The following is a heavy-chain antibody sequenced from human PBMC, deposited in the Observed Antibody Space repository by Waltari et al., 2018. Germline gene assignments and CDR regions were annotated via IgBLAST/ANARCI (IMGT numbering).Heavy chain of an antibody. D-gene: IGHD1-26*01. CDR3: AYSGSYKHCQD. Sequence: EVQLVESGGGLVQPGGSLRLSCAASGFTFSDHYMDWVRQAPGKGLGWVGRVRDKANRYTTEYAASVKGRFTISRDDLKNALVLQMNSLKTEDTAVYYCAYSGSYKHCQDWGQGTLVTVSS. V-gene: IGHV3-72*01. J-gene: IGHJ1*01. CDR1: GFTFSDHY. CDR2: VRDKANRYTT.